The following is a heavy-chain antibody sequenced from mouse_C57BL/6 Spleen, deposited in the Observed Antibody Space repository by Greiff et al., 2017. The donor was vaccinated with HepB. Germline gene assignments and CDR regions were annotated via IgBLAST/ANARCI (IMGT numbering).Heavy chain of an antibody. CDR2: ISNGGGST. D-gene: IGHD2-4*01. V-gene: IGHV5-12*01. CDR1: GFTFSDYY. J-gene: IGHJ1*03. CDR3: ASSYDFWYFDV. Sequence: EVKLMESGGGLVQPGGSLKLSCAASGFTFSDYYMYWVRQTPEKRLEWVAYISNGGGSTYYPYTVKGRFTISRDNAKNTLYLQMSRLKSEDTAMYYCASSYDFWYFDVWGTGTTVTVSS.